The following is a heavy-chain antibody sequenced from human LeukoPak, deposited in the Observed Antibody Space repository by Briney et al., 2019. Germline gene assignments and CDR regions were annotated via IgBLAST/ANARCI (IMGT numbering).Heavy chain of an antibody. CDR2: IIPIFGTA. D-gene: IGHD1-1*01. J-gene: IGHJ6*03. CDR3: ARVALERPLPYYYYMDV. CDR1: GGTFSSYA. Sequence: GASVKVSCKASGGTFSSYAISWVRQAPGQGLEWMGGIIPIFGTANYAQKFQGRVTITTDESTSTAYMELSSLRSEDTAVYYCARVALERPLPYYYYMDVWGKGTTVTVSS. V-gene: IGHV1-69*05.